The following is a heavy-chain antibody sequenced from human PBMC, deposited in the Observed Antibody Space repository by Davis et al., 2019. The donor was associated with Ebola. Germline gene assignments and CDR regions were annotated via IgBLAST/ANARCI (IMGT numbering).Heavy chain of an antibody. D-gene: IGHD5-12*01. CDR1: GFTFSNYG. V-gene: IGHV3-33*01. Sequence: PGGSLRLSCAASGFTFSNYGMHWVRQAPGKGLEWVAVIWYDERNKYYRDSVKGRFIISRDNSKNTLYLQMNSLRGEDTALYYCARHGYSGHDYRAYFYGMDVWGQGITVSVSS. CDR2: IWYDERNK. J-gene: IGHJ6*02. CDR3: ARHGYSGHDYRAYFYGMDV.